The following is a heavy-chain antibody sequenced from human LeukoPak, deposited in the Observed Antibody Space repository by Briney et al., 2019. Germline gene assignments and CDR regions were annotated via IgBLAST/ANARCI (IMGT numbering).Heavy chain of an antibody. Sequence: GGSLRLSCAASGFTFSSYGMHWVRQAPGKGLEWVSAISGSGGSTYYADSVKGRFTISRDNSKNTLYLQMNSLRAEDTAVYYCAKNTYYDFWSGFSTFDYWGQGTLVTVSS. CDR2: ISGSGGST. D-gene: IGHD3-3*01. CDR1: GFTFSSYG. V-gene: IGHV3-23*01. CDR3: AKNTYYDFWSGFSTFDY. J-gene: IGHJ4*02.